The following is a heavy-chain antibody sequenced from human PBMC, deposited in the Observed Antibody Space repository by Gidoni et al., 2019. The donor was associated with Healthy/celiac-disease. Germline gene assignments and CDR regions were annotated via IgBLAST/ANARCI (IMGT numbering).Heavy chain of an antibody. CDR1: GYTFTRSA. J-gene: IGHJ6*03. D-gene: IGHD6-13*01. CDR2: INTNTGNP. Sequence: QVQLVQSGSELKKPGASVKVSCKASGYTFTRSAMHWVRQAPGQGLEWMGWINTNTGNPTYAQGFTGRFVFSLDTSVSTAYLQISSLKAEDTAVYYCARVGIAAAEDHYYYYYMDVWGKGTTVTVSS. V-gene: IGHV7-4-1*02. CDR3: ARVGIAAAEDHYYYYYMDV.